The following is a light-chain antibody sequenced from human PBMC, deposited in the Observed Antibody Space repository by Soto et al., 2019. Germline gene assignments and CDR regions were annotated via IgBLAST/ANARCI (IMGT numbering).Light chain of an antibody. CDR2: EVN. V-gene: IGLV2-8*01. J-gene: IGLJ1*01. CDR3: SLYTSSSTYV. Sequence: QSALTQPPSASGSPGQSVAISCTGTSSDVGGYSYVSWYQQHPGKAPKLMIYEVNKRPSGVPDRFSGSKSGNTASLTVSGLQAEDEADYYCSLYTSSSTYVFGTGNKVTVL. CDR1: SSDVGGYSY.